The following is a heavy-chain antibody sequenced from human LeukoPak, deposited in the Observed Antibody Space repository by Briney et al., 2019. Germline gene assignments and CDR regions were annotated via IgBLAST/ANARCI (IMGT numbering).Heavy chain of an antibody. D-gene: IGHD1-26*01. CDR3: VKSGGYGLIDY. CDR2: IYYTGST. V-gene: IGHV4-39*01. CDR1: GASISGSGYY. Sequence: SETLSLTCAVSGASISGSGYYLGWIRQPPGKGLEWIGNIYYTGSTYYNASLQSRVSISIDTSKNQFSLRLNSVTAADTAMYYCVKSGGYGLIDYWGQGTLVTVSS. J-gene: IGHJ4*02.